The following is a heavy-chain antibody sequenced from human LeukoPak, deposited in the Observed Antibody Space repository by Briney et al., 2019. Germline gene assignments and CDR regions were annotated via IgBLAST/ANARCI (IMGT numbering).Heavy chain of an antibody. CDR2: ISGSGGST. J-gene: IGHJ1*01. Sequence: GGSLRLSCAASTFTFSNYAFHWVRQAPGKGLEWVSAISGSGGSTYYADSVKGRFTISRDNSKNTLYLQMNSLRAAVTAVYQCAKDGPMVRGVIKAEYFQHWGQGTLVTVSS. V-gene: IGHV3-23*01. D-gene: IGHD3-10*01. CDR1: TFTFSNYA. CDR3: AKDGPMVRGVIKAEYFQH.